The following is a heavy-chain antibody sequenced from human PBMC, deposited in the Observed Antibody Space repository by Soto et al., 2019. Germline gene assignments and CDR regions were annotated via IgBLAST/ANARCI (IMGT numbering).Heavy chain of an antibody. V-gene: IGHV1-69*12. CDR3: ARVSSSWYKDYFDY. D-gene: IGHD6-13*01. J-gene: IGHJ4*02. CDR2: IIPIFGTA. Sequence: QVQLVQSRAEVKKPGSSVKVSCKASGGTFSGYAISWVRQAPGQGLEWMGGIIPIFGTANYAQKFQGRVTITADESTSTAYMELSSLRSEDTAVYYCARVSSSWYKDYFDYWGQGTLVTVSS. CDR1: GGTFSGYA.